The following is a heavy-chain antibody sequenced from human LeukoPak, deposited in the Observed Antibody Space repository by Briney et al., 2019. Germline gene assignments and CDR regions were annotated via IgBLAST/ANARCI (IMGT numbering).Heavy chain of an antibody. D-gene: IGHD6-19*01. Sequence: GGSLRLSCAASGFTFSSYWMHWVRQAPGKGLVWVSRINSDGSSTSYADSVKGRFTISRDNAKNTLYLQMNSLSAEDTAVYYCARVYTESGSYRGHFDYCGQRTLVTVSS. V-gene: IGHV3-74*01. J-gene: IGHJ4*02. CDR1: GFTFSSYW. CDR3: ARVYTESGSYRGHFDY. CDR2: INSDGSST.